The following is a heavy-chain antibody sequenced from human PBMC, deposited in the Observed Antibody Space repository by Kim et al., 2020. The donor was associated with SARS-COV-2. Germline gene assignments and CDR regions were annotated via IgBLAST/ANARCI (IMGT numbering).Heavy chain of an antibody. Sequence: TPYAGSMMGRLTISRESARNTVCLQMNSLRADDKAVYYCARGGLTSGFDYWGQGTLVTVSS. CDR3: ARGGLTSGFDY. J-gene: IGHJ4*02. V-gene: IGHV3-23*01. CDR2: T. D-gene: IGHD3-3*01.